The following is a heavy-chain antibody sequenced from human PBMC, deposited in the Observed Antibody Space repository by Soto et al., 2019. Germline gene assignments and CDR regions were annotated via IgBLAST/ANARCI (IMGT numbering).Heavy chain of an antibody. J-gene: IGHJ4*02. D-gene: IGHD2-2*01. Sequence: HPGGSLRLSCAASGFTFSSYAMSWVRQAPGKGLEWVSAISGSGGSTYYADSVKGRFTISRDNAKSTLYLQMNSLRAEDTAVYHCAKSLSAIPGDSWGQGTLVTVSS. CDR3: AKSLSAIPGDS. CDR2: ISGSGGST. CDR1: GFTFSSYA. V-gene: IGHV3-23*01.